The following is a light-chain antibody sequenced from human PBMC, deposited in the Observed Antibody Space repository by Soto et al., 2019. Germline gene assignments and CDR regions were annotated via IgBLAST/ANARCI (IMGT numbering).Light chain of an antibody. CDR1: SSDVGGYNY. CDR3: FSYTSSGTYV. Sequence: QSVLTQPRSVSGSPGQSVTISCTGTSSDVGGYNYVSWYQHHPGKAPKLMIYDVTKRPSGVRDRFSASKSGNTASLTISGLQAEDEADYYCFSYTSSGTYVFGTGTKVTVL. J-gene: IGLJ1*01. CDR2: DVT. V-gene: IGLV2-11*01.